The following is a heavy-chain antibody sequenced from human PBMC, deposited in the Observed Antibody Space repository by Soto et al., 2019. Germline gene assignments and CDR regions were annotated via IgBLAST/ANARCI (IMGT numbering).Heavy chain of an antibody. CDR3: ARAVALTSMALGY. D-gene: IGHD5-18*01. Sequence: PGGSLRLSCAASGFTFNSYWMSWVRQAPGKGLEWAANIKQDGSEKYYVDSVKGRFTISRDNAKNSVYLQMNSLRAEDTAVYYCARAVALTSMALGYWGQGTLVTVSS. V-gene: IGHV3-7*01. CDR2: IKQDGSEK. CDR1: GFTFNSYW. J-gene: IGHJ4*02.